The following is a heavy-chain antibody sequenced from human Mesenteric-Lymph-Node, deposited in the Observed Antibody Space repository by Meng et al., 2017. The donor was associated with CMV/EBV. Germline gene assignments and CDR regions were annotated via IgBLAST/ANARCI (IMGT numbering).Heavy chain of an antibody. V-gene: IGHV3-7*01. CDR2: IKQDGSDK. Sequence: GESLKISCAASGFTFSNYWMSWVRQAPGKGLEWVANIKQDGSDKYYVDSVKGRFTISRDNAKNSLFLQMNSLRAEDTAVYYCAREVPATSYGMDVWGQGTTVTVSS. D-gene: IGHD2-2*01. J-gene: IGHJ6*02. CDR3: AREVPATSYGMDV. CDR1: GFTFSNYW.